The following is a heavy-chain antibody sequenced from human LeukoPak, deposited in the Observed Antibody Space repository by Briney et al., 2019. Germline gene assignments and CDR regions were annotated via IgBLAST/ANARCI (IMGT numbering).Heavy chain of an antibody. Sequence: GGSLRLSCAASGFTVSSNYMNWVRQAPGKGLEWVSVIYSGGSTYYADSVKGRFTISRDNAKNSLYLQMNSLRAEDTAVYYCATLSVVVVPAELNWGQGTLVTVSS. D-gene: IGHD2-15*01. CDR2: IYSGGST. J-gene: IGHJ4*02. V-gene: IGHV3-53*01. CDR1: GFTVSSNY. CDR3: ATLSVVVVPAELN.